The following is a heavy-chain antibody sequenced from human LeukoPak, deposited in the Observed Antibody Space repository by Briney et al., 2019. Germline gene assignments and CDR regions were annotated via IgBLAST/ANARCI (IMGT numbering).Heavy chain of an antibody. V-gene: IGHV3-23*01. CDR1: GFTFSSYA. D-gene: IGHD3-22*01. CDR3: AKVFSLVGYDYYDSSGYYQTFDY. CDR2: ISGSGGST. J-gene: IGHJ4*02. Sequence: QAGGSLRLSCAASGFTFSSYAMSWVRQAPGKGLEWVSAISGSGGSTYYADSVKGRFTISRDNSKNTLYLQMNSLRAEDTAVYYCAKVFSLVGYDYYDSSGYYQTFDYWGQGTLVTVSS.